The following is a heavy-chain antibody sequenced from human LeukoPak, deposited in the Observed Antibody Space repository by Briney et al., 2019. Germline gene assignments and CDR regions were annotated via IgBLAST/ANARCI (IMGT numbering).Heavy chain of an antibody. J-gene: IGHJ4*02. CDR2: MNPNSGNT. D-gene: IGHD4-17*01. Sequence: ASVKVSCKASGYTFTTYDINWVRQPTAQGLEWMGWMNPNSGNTGYAQKFQGRVTMTRNTSISTAYMELSSLRSEDTAVYYCARAGVTTGDYWGQGTLVTVYS. CDR3: ARAGVTTGDY. CDR1: GYTFTTYD. V-gene: IGHV1-8*01.